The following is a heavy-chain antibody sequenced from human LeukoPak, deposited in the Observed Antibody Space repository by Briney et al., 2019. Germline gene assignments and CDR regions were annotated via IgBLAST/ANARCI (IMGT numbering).Heavy chain of an antibody. CDR1: GYSFTAYY. CDR3: ARDPPAAGGHGIDV. J-gene: IGHJ6*02. V-gene: IGHV1-2*02. D-gene: IGHD6-25*01. Sequence: ASVKVSCKTSGYSFTAYYIHWVRQAPGQGFEWMGWINPNTGGRKYAQKFQDRVTMTMDTSISIAYVELSSLRSDDTAVYYCARDPPAAGGHGIDVWGQGTTVTVSS. CDR2: INPNTGGR.